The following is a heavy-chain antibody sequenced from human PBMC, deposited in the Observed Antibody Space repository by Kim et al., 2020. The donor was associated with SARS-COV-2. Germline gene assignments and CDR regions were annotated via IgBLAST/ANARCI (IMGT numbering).Heavy chain of an antibody. CDR1: GFTVSSNY. V-gene: IGHV3-53*01. J-gene: IGHJ6*02. CDR2: IYSGGST. D-gene: IGHD2-2*03. Sequence: GGSLRLSCAASGFTVSSNYMSWVRQAPGKGLEWVSVIYSGGSTYYADSVKGRFTISRDNSKNTLYLQMNSLRAEDTAVYYCAWILYYHGMDVWGQGTTVTVSS. CDR3: AWILYYHGMDV.